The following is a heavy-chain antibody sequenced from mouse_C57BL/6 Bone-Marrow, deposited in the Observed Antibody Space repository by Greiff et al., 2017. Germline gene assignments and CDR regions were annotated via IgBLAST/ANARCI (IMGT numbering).Heavy chain of an antibody. CDR2: INPNNGGT. V-gene: IGHV1-26*01. CDR3: ARRGWGFDV. J-gene: IGHJ1*03. Sequence: EVQLQQSGPELVKPGASVKISCKASGYTFTDYYMNWVKQSPGKSLEWIGDINPNNGGTSYNQKFKGKATLTVDKSSSTAYMELRSLTSEDSAVYYCARRGWGFDVWGTGTTVTVSS. D-gene: IGHD2-3*01. CDR1: GYTFTDYY.